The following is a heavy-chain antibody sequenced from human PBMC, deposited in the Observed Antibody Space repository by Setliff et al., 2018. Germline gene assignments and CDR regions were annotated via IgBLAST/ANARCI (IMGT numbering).Heavy chain of an antibody. J-gene: IGHJ4*02. CDR3: AGDLERVVGHNYFDK. CDR2: VSYDGSET. CDR1: GFTFSSYA. Sequence: PGGSLRLSCAASGFTFSSYAMHWVRQAPGKGLEWVAVVSYDGSETYYADSVRGRFTISRDNSRFTLFLQMDRLRSEDTAVYFCAGDLERVVGHNYFDKWGQGTLVTVSS. V-gene: IGHV3-30*01. D-gene: IGHD3-3*01.